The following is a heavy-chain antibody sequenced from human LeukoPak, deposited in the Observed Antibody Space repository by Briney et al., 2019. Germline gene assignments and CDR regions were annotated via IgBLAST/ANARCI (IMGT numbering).Heavy chain of an antibody. Sequence: ASVKVSCKASGYTFTSYDISWVRQATGQGLEWMGWMNPNSGNTGYAQKFQGRVTMTRNTSISTAHMELSSLRSEDTAVYYCARWLSFNYYYGMDVWGQGTMVTVSS. J-gene: IGHJ6*02. CDR1: GYTFTSYD. D-gene: IGHD6-19*01. CDR2: MNPNSGNT. CDR3: ARWLSFNYYYGMDV. V-gene: IGHV1-8*01.